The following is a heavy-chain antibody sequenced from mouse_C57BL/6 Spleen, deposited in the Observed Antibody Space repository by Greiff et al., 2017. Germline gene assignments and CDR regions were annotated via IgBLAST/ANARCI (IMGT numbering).Heavy chain of an antibody. CDR3: ARVYYGYGDPYYFDY. D-gene: IGHD2-2*01. Sequence: EVHLVESEGGLVQPGSSMKLSCTASGFTFSDYYMAWVRQVPEKGLEWVANINYDGSSTYYLDSLKSRFIISRDNAKNILYLQMSSLKSEDTATYYCARVYYGYGDPYYFDYWGQGTTLTVSS. J-gene: IGHJ2*01. CDR2: INYDGSST. V-gene: IGHV5-16*01. CDR1: GFTFSDYY.